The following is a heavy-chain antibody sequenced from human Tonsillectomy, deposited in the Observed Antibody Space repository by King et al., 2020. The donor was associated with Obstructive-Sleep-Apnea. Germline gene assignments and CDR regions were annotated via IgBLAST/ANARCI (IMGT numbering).Heavy chain of an antibody. V-gene: IGHV3-30-3*01. D-gene: IGHD1-26*01. CDR2: ISYDGSTK. Sequence: VQLVESGGGVVQPGRSLRLSCAASGFTFSGYAMHWVRQAPGKGLEWVAFISYDGSTKNYADSVKGRVTVSRDNSKNTLYLQMNSLRAEDTAVYTCARDLSGHYAPGDYWGQGTLVTVSS. CDR1: GFTFSGYA. CDR3: ARDLSGHYAPGDY. J-gene: IGHJ4*02.